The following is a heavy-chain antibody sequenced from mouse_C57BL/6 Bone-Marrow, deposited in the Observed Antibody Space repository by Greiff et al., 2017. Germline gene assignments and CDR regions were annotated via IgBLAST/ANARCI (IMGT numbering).Heavy chain of an antibody. CDR3: ARGYPFDY. J-gene: IGHJ2*01. CDR1: GYTFTDYY. Sequence: VQVVESGAELVRPGASVKLSCKASGYTFTDYYINWVKQRPGQGLEWIARIYPGSGNTYYNEKFKGKATLTAEKSSSTAYMQLSSLTSEDSAVYFCARGYPFDYWGQGTTLTVSS. D-gene: IGHD2-2*01. CDR2: IYPGSGNT. V-gene: IGHV1-76*01.